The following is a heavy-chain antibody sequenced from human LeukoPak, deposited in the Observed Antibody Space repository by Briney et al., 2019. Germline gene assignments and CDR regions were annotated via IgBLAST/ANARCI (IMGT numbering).Heavy chain of an antibody. J-gene: IGHJ4*02. D-gene: IGHD3-16*02. Sequence: SVKLSCKASGGSVSSYGISWVRQAPGQGLEWMGGVIPIFGRANYAQKFQGRGTITADESTSTAYMELSSMSYEDTAVYYCATGETSRRGYAYVCGSYRSYYFDYWGQGTLVTVSS. CDR1: GGSVSSYG. CDR2: VIPIFGRA. V-gene: IGHV1-69*01. CDR3: ATGETSRRGYAYVCGSYRSYYFDY.